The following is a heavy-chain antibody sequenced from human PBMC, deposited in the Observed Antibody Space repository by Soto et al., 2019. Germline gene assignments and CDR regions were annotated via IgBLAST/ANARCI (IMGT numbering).Heavy chain of an antibody. CDR3: AKVKDGFDWLFYASGYMDV. D-gene: IGHD3-9*01. CDR1: GFTFSSYG. Sequence: QVQLVESGGGVVQPGRSLRLSCAASGFTFSSYGMHWVRQAPGKGLEWVAVISYDGSNKYYADSVKGRFTISRDNSKNTLYLQMNSLRAEDTAVYYCAKVKDGFDWLFYASGYMDVWGQGTTVTVSS. CDR2: ISYDGSNK. J-gene: IGHJ6*03. V-gene: IGHV3-30*18.